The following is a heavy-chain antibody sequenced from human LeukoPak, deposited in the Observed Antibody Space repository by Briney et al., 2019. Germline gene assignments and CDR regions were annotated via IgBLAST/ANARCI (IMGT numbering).Heavy chain of an antibody. Sequence: GGSLRLSCTVSGFTVSSNSMSWVRQAPGKGLEWVSFIYSGGNTHYSDSVKGRFTISRDNSKNTLYLQMNSLRAEDTAVYYCAKAAVSSSWYYFDSWGQGTLVTVSS. J-gene: IGHJ4*02. CDR2: IYSGGNT. CDR1: GFTVSSNS. CDR3: AKAAVSSSWYYFDS. D-gene: IGHD6-13*01. V-gene: IGHV3-53*01.